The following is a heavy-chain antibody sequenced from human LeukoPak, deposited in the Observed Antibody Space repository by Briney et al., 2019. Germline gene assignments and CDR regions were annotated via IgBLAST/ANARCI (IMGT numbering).Heavy chain of an antibody. D-gene: IGHD3-22*01. J-gene: IGHJ3*02. CDR2: IHPNTGGT. CDR3: ASEYKYDSSGANAFDI. Sequence: ASVKVSCKTSGYTFTGHYIHWVRQAPGQGLEWMGWIHPNTGGTKYAQKFQGRVTMTRDTSSSTAYMELSSLRSADTAVYYCASEYKYDSSGANAFDIWGQGTMVTVSS. CDR1: GYTFTGHY. V-gene: IGHV1-2*02.